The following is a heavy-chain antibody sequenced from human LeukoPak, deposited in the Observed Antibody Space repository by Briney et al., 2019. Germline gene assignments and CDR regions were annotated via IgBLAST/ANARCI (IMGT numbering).Heavy chain of an antibody. J-gene: IGHJ4*02. D-gene: IGHD3-16*01. CDR2: ISYDGSNK. CDR1: GFTFSSYA. Sequence: GGSLRLSCAASGFTFSSYAMHWVRQAPGKGLEWVAVISYDGSNKYYADSVKGRFTISRDNSKNTLYLQMNSLRAEDTAVYYCAKALGGAMSGDYWGQGTLVTVSS. V-gene: IGHV3-30-3*01. CDR3: AKALGGAMSGDY.